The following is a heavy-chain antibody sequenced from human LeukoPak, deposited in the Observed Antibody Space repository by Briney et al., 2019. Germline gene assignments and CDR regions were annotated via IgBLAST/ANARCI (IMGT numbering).Heavy chain of an antibody. CDR3: ASEILTGYAFDI. Sequence: GRSLRLSCAASGFTFSAYAMHWVRQAPGKGLEWVAFISYDGTNKYCADSVKGRFTISRDNSKNTLYLQMNSLRAEDTALYYCASEILTGYAFDIWGQGTMVTVSS. CDR1: GFTFSAYA. CDR2: ISYDGTNK. V-gene: IGHV3-30-3*01. D-gene: IGHD7-27*01. J-gene: IGHJ3*02.